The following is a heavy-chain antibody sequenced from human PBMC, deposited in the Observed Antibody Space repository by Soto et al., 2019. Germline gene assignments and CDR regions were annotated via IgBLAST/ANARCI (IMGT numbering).Heavy chain of an antibody. V-gene: IGHV1-18*01. CDR3: ARDLVSGSDFWRAYNGGYFDY. Sequence: QVQLVQSGAEVKRPGASVKVSCKASGYTFRNYGITWVRQAPGQGLEWMAWISPYNGNTNYAQDLQGRVTMTTDTSTSTAYMELRSLTSDDTAMYYCARDLVSGSDFWRAYNGGYFDYWGQGTLVTVSS. CDR2: ISPYNGNT. J-gene: IGHJ4*02. D-gene: IGHD3-3*01. CDR1: GYTFRNYG.